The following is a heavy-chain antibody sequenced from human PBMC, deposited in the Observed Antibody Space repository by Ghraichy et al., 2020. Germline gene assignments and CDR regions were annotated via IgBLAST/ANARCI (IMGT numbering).Heavy chain of an antibody. CDR1: GYTFTSYA. J-gene: IGHJ5*02. CDR3: ARGLTRYCSGGSCYRNWFDP. Sequence: ASVKVSCKASGYTFTSYAMHWVRQAPGQRLEWMGWINAGNGNTKYSQKFQGRVTITRDTSASTAYMELSSLRSEDTAVYYCARGLTRYCSGGSCYRNWFDPWGQGTLVTVSS. CDR2: INAGNGNT. D-gene: IGHD2-15*01. V-gene: IGHV1-3*01.